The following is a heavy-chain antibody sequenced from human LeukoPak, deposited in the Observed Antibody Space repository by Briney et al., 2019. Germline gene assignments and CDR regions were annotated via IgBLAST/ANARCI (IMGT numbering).Heavy chain of an antibody. J-gene: IGHJ4*02. CDR1: VGSISGYC. CDR3: ARRAVAENYFDY. D-gene: IGHD6-19*01. V-gene: IGHV4-4*09. CDR2: IYSSGST. Sequence: SETVSLTCTVSVGSISGYCWSWIRQPPGKGLEWIGYIYSSGSTTYNSSLKSRVTISVDTSKNQFSLKLSSVTAADTAVYYCARRAVAENYFDYWGQGTLVTVSS.